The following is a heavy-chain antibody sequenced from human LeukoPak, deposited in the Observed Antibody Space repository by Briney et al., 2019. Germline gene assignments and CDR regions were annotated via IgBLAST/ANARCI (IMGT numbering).Heavy chain of an antibody. Sequence: GGSLRLFCAASGFTFDDYGMSWVRQAPGKGLEWVSGINWNGGSTGYADSVKGRSTISRDNAKNSLYLQMNSLRAEDTALYYCARDIVVVPDEYYFDYWGQGTLVTVSS. J-gene: IGHJ4*02. D-gene: IGHD2-2*01. CDR2: INWNGGST. CDR1: GFTFDDYG. V-gene: IGHV3-20*04. CDR3: ARDIVVVPDEYYFDY.